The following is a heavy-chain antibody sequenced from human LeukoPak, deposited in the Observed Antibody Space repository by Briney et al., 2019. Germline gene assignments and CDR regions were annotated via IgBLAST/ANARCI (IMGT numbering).Heavy chain of an antibody. J-gene: IGHJ6*03. V-gene: IGHV3-23*01. D-gene: IGHD3-22*01. Sequence: GGSLRLSCEASGVSFPYGMSWVRQAPGKGREWVTGITNSGENTYYADSVKGRFTISRDYSKNTRYLQMNSLRAEDTAVYYCAKEHYYGSSKGYMDVWGKGTTVTISS. CDR2: ITNSGENT. CDR3: AKEHYYGSSKGYMDV. CDR1: GVSFPYG.